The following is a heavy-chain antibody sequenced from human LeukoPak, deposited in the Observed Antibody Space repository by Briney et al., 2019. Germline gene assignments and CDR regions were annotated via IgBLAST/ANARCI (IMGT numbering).Heavy chain of an antibody. D-gene: IGHD3-10*01. CDR1: GGTFSSYA. Sequence: SVKVSCKASGGTFSSYAISWVRQAPGQGLEWMGGIIPIFGTANYAQKFQGRVTITTDESASTAHMELRSLRSEDTAVYYCAREAMVRGVIPTLDYWGQGTLVTVSS. CDR3: AREAMVRGVIPTLDY. V-gene: IGHV1-69*05. J-gene: IGHJ4*02. CDR2: IIPIFGTA.